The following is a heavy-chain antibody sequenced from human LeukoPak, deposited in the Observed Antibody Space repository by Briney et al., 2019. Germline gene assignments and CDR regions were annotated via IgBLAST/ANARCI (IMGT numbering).Heavy chain of an antibody. CDR3: ARTTMVRGTYYMDV. CDR1: GGSISSGSYC. CDR2: IHTSGNT. D-gene: IGHD3-10*01. J-gene: IGHJ6*03. V-gene: IGHV4-61*09. Sequence: SETLSLTCTVSGGSISSGSYCWSWIRQPAGKGLEWIGHIHTSGNTNYNPSLKSRVTISVDTSKNQFSLKLSSVTAADTAVYYCARTTMVRGTYYMDVWGKGTTVTISS.